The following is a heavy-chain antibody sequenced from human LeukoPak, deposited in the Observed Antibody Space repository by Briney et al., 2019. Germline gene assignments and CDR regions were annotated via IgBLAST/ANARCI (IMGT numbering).Heavy chain of an antibody. CDR2: IFPGDSDT. Sequence: GESLKISCKGSGYSFTTYWIGWVRPMPGKGLEWMGIIFPGDSDTIYSPSFQGQVTISADKSINTAYLQWSSLKASDTAMYFCATSESQTKFDYWGQGTKVIVSS. CDR1: GYSFTTYW. J-gene: IGHJ4*02. CDR3: ATSESQTKFDY. D-gene: IGHD1/OR15-1a*01. V-gene: IGHV5-51*01.